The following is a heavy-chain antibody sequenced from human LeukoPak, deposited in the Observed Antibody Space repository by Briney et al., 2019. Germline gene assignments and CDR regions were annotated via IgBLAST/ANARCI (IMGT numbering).Heavy chain of an antibody. J-gene: IGHJ4*02. CDR1: GFTFIKYA. Sequence: GGSLRLSCETSGFTFIKYAMIWVRQAPGKGLEWVSDISGSGRTTYYAVSVKGRFIISRDNSNNTVYLQMNSLRAEDTAVYFCAKALPPARYKYYFDSWGQGTLVTVSS. D-gene: IGHD3-16*02. CDR2: ISGSGRTT. CDR3: AKALPPARYKYYFDS. V-gene: IGHV3-23*01.